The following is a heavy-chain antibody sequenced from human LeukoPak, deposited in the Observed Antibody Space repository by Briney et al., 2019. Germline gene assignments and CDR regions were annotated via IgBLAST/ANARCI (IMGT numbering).Heavy chain of an antibody. Sequence: GASVKVSCKASGYTFTSYYMHWVRQAPGQGLEWMGIINPSGGSTSYAQKFQGRVTMTRDTSTNTVYMELSSLRSEDTAVYYCARDPPSYSSSWYFPSFGYYYMDVWGKGTTVTISS. V-gene: IGHV1-46*01. CDR3: ARDPPSYSSSWYFPSFGYYYMDV. CDR1: GYTFTSYY. D-gene: IGHD6-13*01. J-gene: IGHJ6*03. CDR2: INPSGGST.